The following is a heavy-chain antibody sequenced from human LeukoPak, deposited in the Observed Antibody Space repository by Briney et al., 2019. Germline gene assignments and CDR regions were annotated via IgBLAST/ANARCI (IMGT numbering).Heavy chain of an antibody. CDR2: ISGSGGRT. Sequence: GGSLRLSCAASGFTFSSYAMSWVRQAPGKGLEWVSAISGSGGRTYYADSVKGRFTISRDNSKNTLYLQMNSMRAEDTAVCYCAKDREIVVATDAFDIWGQGTMVTVSS. CDR1: GFTFSSYA. J-gene: IGHJ3*02. V-gene: IGHV3-23*01. D-gene: IGHD3-22*01. CDR3: AKDREIVVATDAFDI.